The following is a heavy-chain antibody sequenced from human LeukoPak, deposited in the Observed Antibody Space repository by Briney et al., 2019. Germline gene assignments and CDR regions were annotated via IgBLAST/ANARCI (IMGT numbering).Heavy chain of an antibody. V-gene: IGHV5-51*01. CDR1: GYSFTSYW. CDR2: INPGDSEI. Sequence: GESLKISCKGSGYSFTSYWIGWVRQIPGKGLEWMGIINPGDSEIRHSPSFQGQVTLSVDKSISTAYLQWSSLKASDTAMYYCARHYVLRYFDWLAFDAFDIWGQGTMVTVSS. CDR3: ARHYVLRYFDWLAFDAFDI. D-gene: IGHD3-9*01. J-gene: IGHJ3*02.